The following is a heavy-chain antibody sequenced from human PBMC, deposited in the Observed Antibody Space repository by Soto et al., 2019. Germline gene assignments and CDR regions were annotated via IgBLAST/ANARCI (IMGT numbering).Heavy chain of an antibody. J-gene: IGHJ4*02. Sequence: EVQLVESGGGLVQPGGSLRLSCAASGFIFSTYWMTWVRQAPGKGLEWVANIKQDGSEKYDVDSVKGRFTISRDNAKNSLYLQMSSLRAEDTAVYYCARDYGAYNSWGQGTLVTVSS. D-gene: IGHD3-16*01. V-gene: IGHV3-7*01. CDR3: ARDYGAYNS. CDR2: IKQDGSEK. CDR1: GFIFSTYW.